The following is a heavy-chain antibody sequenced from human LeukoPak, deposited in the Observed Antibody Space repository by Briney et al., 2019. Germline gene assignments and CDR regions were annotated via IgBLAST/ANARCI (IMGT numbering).Heavy chain of an antibody. CDR3: ARPGLVVLPDGLMTPHDYYYMDV. Sequence: GGSLRLSCAASGYAFNSYGMHWVRQPPGKGLEWVAAMSYDGNNRYYAESVKGRFTISKDKSRNTVFLQMTSLTAEDTSVYFRARPGLVVLPDGLMTPHDYYYMDVWGKGTTVIVSS. D-gene: IGHD2-8*02. J-gene: IGHJ6*03. V-gene: IGHV3-30*03. CDR2: MSYDGNNR. CDR1: GYAFNSYG.